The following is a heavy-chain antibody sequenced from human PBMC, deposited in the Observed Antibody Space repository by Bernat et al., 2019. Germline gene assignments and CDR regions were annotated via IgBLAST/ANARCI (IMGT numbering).Heavy chain of an antibody. D-gene: IGHD3-10*01. V-gene: IGHV3-48*03. CDR3: ARGGNIYYFDY. CDR2: ISSSCSTI. CDR1: GFTFSSYE. J-gene: IGHJ4*02. Sequence: EVQLVESGGGLVQPGGSLRLSCAASGFTFSSYEMNWVRQAPGKGLEWVSYISSSCSTIYYADSVKSRFTISSDNAKNSLYLQMNSLRAEDTAVYYCARGGNIYYFDYWGQGTLVTVSS.